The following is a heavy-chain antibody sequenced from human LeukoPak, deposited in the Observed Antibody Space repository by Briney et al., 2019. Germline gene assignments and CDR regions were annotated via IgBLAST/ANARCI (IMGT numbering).Heavy chain of an antibody. J-gene: IGHJ4*02. CDR1: GFTVSSNY. V-gene: IGHV3-53*01. CDR3: ARDSVRGVIGFDY. CDR2: IYSGGST. D-gene: IGHD3-10*01. Sequence: AGGSLRLSCAASGFTVSSNYMSWVRQAPGKGLEWVSVIYSGGSTYYADSVKGRFTISRDNSKNTLYLQMNSLRAEDTAVYYCARDSVRGVIGFDYWGQGTLVTVSS.